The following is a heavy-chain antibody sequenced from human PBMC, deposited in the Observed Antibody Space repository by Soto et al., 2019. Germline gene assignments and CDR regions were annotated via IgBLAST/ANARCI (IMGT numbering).Heavy chain of an antibody. CDR2: ISGSGGGT. Sequence: GGSLRLSCVASGFTFSSYAMSWVRQAPGKGLEWVSFISGSGGGTNYADFVQGRFTISRDNSKNTLYLHMNSLRAEDTAVYYCAKISCSGTSCYYYYGLDVWGQGTTVTVSS. V-gene: IGHV3-23*01. J-gene: IGHJ6*02. CDR3: AKISCSGTSCYYYYGLDV. D-gene: IGHD2-15*01. CDR1: GFTFSSYA.